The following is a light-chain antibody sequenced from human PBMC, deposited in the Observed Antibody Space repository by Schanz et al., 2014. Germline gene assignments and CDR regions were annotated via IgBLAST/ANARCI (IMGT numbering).Light chain of an antibody. CDR3: QQYNSYSSYT. V-gene: IGKV1-5*01. CDR2: DAS. J-gene: IGKJ2*01. CDR1: QSITDY. Sequence: DIQMTQSPSSLSASVGDRVTITCRASQSITDYLNWYQQKPGKAPKVLIYDASSLESGVPSRFSGSGSGTEFTLTISRLQPDDFATYYCQQYNSYSSYTFGQGTKLEIK.